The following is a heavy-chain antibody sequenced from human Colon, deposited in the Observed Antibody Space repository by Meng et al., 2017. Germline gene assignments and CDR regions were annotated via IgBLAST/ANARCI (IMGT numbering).Heavy chain of an antibody. CDR3: ARERVATTAVDF. Sequence: QVQLVQNGAAVGRPGSSGKLSCKPSGVTFNNCAFNWVRQAPGQGLEWMGEIIPIFGKTNYAQKFQGRVTITADGSTNTSFMELSSLISEDSAVYYCARERVATTAVDFWGLGTLVTVSS. D-gene: IGHD1-1*01. J-gene: IGHJ4*02. CDR1: GVTFNNCA. CDR2: IIPIFGKT. V-gene: IGHV1-69*01.